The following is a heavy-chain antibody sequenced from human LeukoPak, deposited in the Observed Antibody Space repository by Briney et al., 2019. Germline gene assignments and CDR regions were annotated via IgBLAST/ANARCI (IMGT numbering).Heavy chain of an antibody. D-gene: IGHD5-12*01. Sequence: VASVKVSCKASGYTFTGYYTHWVRQAPGQGLEWMGWINPGNGGTHYAQKFQGRITVTSDTSITTSHMELSRLTSDDTALYYCAREYSASEHWGQGSLVTVSS. CDR1: GYTFTGYY. J-gene: IGHJ1*01. CDR2: INPGNGGT. V-gene: IGHV1-2*02. CDR3: AREYSASEH.